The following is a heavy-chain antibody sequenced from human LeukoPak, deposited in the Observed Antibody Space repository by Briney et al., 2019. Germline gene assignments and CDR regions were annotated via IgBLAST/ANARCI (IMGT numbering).Heavy chain of an antibody. D-gene: IGHD1-26*01. CDR3: ARDGVGATIGLDY. Sequence: GASVKVSCKASGGTFSSYTISWVRQAPGQGLEWMGRIIAILGIANYAQKFQGRVTITADKSTGTAYMELSSLRSEDTAVYYCARDGVGATIGLDYWGQGTLVTVSP. V-gene: IGHV1-69*04. J-gene: IGHJ4*02. CDR1: GGTFSSYT. CDR2: IIAILGIA.